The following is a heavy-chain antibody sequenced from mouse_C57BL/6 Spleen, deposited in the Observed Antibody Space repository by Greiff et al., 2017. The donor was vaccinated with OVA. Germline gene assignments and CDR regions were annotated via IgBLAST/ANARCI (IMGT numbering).Heavy chain of an antibody. V-gene: IGHV5-17*01. CDR3: ARPSDYYSNFYAMDY. CDR1: GFTFSDYG. Sequence: DVKLVESGGGLVKPGGSLKLSCAASGFTFSDYGMHWVRQAPEKGLEWVAYISSGSSTIYYADTVKGRFTISRDNAKNTLFLQMTSLRSEDTAMYYCARPSDYYSNFYAMDYWGQGTSVTVSS. CDR2: ISSGSSTI. D-gene: IGHD2-5*01. J-gene: IGHJ4*01.